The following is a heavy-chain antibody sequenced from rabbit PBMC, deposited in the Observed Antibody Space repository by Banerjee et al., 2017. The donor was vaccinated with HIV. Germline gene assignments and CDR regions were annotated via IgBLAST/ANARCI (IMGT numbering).Heavy chain of an antibody. Sequence: QEQLEESGGDLVKPEGSLTLTCTASGFDFSSNAMCWVRQAPGKGLEWIGCIYAGSSGSTYYASWAKGRFTISKTSSTTVTLQMTSLTAADTATYFCARAGGFENYFNLWGQGTLVTVS. CDR3: ARAGGFENYFNL. J-gene: IGHJ4*01. V-gene: IGHV1S45*01. D-gene: IGHD1-1*01. CDR2: IYAGSSGST. CDR1: GFDFSSNA.